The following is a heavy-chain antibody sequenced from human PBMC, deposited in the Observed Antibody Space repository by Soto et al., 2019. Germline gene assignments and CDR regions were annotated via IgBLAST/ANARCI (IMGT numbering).Heavy chain of an antibody. CDR1: GFTVSSNY. D-gene: IGHD3-22*01. CDR2: IYSGGST. CDR3: ARDRRSPYYYDSSGYYFDY. V-gene: IGHV3-66*01. J-gene: IGHJ4*02. Sequence: GSLRLSCAASGFTVSSNYMSWVRQAPGKGLEWVSVIYSGGSTYYADSVKGRFTISRDNSKNTLYLQMNSLRAEDTAVYYCARDRRSPYYYDSSGYYFDYWGQGTLVTVSS.